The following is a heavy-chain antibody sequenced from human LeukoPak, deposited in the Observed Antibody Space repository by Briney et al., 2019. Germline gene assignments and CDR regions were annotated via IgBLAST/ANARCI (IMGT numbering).Heavy chain of an antibody. Sequence: ASVKVSCKASGYTFTDYGLSWVRQAPGQGLEWMGWIRDYNGDTNYAQKFQGRLTVTTDPSTSTAYMELRSLRSDDTAAYYCARGGDNYMDFWGQGTLVTISS. D-gene: IGHD1-1*01. V-gene: IGHV1-18*01. CDR2: IRDYNGDT. CDR1: GYTFTDYG. CDR3: ARGGDNYMDF. J-gene: IGHJ4*02.